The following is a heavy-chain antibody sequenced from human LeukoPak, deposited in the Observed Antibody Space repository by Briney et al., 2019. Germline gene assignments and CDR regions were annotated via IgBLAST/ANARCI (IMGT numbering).Heavy chain of an antibody. J-gene: IGHJ6*04. D-gene: IGHD2-2*01. CDR1: CGSFSGYY. CDR3: ARTSDIVVVPAAYGMDV. CDR2: INHSGST. Sequence: SETLSLTCAVYCGSFSGYYWSWIRQPPGKGLEWIGEINHSGSTNHNPSLKSRVIISVDTSKKQFSLKLSSVTAADTAVYYCARTSDIVVVPAAYGMDVWGKGTTVTVSS. V-gene: IGHV4-34*01.